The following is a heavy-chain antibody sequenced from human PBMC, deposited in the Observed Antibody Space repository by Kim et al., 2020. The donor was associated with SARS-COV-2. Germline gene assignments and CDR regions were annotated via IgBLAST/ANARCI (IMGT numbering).Heavy chain of an antibody. CDR3: AVRRGYSGYEGWVDP. V-gene: IGHV1-69*13. J-gene: IGHJ5*02. Sequence: SVKVSCKASGGTFSSYAISWVRQAPGQGLEWMGGIIPIFGTANYAQKFQGRVTITADESTSTAYMELSSLRSEDTAVYYCAVRRGYSGYEGWVDPWGQGTLVTVSS. CDR2: IIPIFGTA. D-gene: IGHD5-12*01. CDR1: GGTFSSYA.